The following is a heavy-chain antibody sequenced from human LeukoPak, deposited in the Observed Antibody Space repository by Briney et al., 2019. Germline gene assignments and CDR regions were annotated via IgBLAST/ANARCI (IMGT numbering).Heavy chain of an antibody. D-gene: IGHD6-6*01. CDR2: IFYSGST. CDR1: GGSISSYY. V-gene: IGHV4-59*08. Sequence: SETLSLTCTVSGGSISSYYWTWIRQPPRKGLEWIGYIFYSGSTDYNPSLKSRVTISVDTSKNQFSLKLSSVSAADTAVYYCARRTVSHDTSSVGNWLDPWGQGTLVTVSS. J-gene: IGHJ5*02. CDR3: ARRTVSHDTSSVGNWLDP.